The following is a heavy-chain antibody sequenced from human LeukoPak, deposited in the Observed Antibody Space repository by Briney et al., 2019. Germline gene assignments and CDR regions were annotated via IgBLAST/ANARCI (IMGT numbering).Heavy chain of an antibody. J-gene: IGHJ4*02. Sequence: SQTLSLTCAVSGGSISSGGYSWSWIRQPPGKGLEWIGDIYHSGSTYYNPSLKSRVTISVDRSKNQFSLKLSSVTAADTAVYYCARGSGPTHRSLIFDYWGQGTLVTVSS. D-gene: IGHD2-8*01. CDR2: IYHSGST. CDR1: GGSISSGGYS. CDR3: ARGSGPTHRSLIFDY. V-gene: IGHV4-30-2*01.